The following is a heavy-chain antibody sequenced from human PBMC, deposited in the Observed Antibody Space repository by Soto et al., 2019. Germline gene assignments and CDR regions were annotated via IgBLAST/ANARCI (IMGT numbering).Heavy chain of an antibody. CDR2: IYYSGST. CDR1: GGSISSSSYY. J-gene: IGHJ4*02. D-gene: IGHD1-26*01. CDR3: ARQGGVGHFDY. V-gene: IGHV4-39*01. Sequence: QLQLQESGPGLVKPSETLSLTCTVSGGSISSSSYYWGWIRQPPGKGLEWIGSIYYSGSTYYNPSLKSRVTISVDTSKNQFSLKLSSVTAADTAVYYCARQGGVGHFDYWGQGTLVTVSS.